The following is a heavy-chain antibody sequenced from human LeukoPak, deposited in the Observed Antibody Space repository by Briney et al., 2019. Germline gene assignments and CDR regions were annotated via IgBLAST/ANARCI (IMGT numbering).Heavy chain of an antibody. Sequence: SVKVSCKASGGTFSSYAISWVRQAPGQGLEWMGGIIPIFGTANYAQKFQGRVTITADESTSTAYMELSSLRSEDTAVYYCASSNPAVGYYYYYMDVWGKGTTVTVSS. V-gene: IGHV1-69*13. J-gene: IGHJ6*03. D-gene: IGHD4-11*01. CDR2: IIPIFGTA. CDR1: GGTFSSYA. CDR3: ASSNPAVGYYYYYMDV.